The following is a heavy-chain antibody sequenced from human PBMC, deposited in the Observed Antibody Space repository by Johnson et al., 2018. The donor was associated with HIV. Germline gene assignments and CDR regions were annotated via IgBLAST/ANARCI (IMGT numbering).Heavy chain of an antibody. CDR3: ARGDGSSLDAFDI. Sequence: VQLVESGGGLVQPGGSLTLSCAASGFTFSTYGMHWVRQAPGKGLVWVSRINSDGSSTSYADSVKGRFTISRDNAKNTLYLQMNSLRAEDTAVYYCARGDGSSLDAFDIWGQGTMLTVSS. J-gene: IGHJ3*02. V-gene: IGHV3-74*01. CDR1: GFTFSTYG. D-gene: IGHD2-15*01. CDR2: INSDGSST.